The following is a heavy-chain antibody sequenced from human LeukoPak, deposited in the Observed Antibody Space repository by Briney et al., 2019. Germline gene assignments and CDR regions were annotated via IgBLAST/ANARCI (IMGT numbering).Heavy chain of an antibody. J-gene: IGHJ4*02. Sequence: GALRLSCAASGFTFSSYAMSWARQAPGKGLEWISGISGSGGNTYYADSVKGRFTISRDNSKNTLYLQMNSLRAEDTAVYYCAKGKWRGRYFDWLLDYWGQGTLVTVSS. CDR2: ISGSGGNT. D-gene: IGHD3-9*01. CDR1: GFTFSSYA. V-gene: IGHV3-23*01. CDR3: AKGKWRGRYFDWLLDY.